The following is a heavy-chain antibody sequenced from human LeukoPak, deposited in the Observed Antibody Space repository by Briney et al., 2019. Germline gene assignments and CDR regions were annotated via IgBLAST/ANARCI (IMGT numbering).Heavy chain of an antibody. CDR1: GYTFTGYY. CDR2: INPNSGGT. CDR3: ARDLDSRVDIVVVVAATPPGLYGMDV. Sequence: ASVKVSCKASGYTFTGYYMHWVRQAPGQGLEWMGWINPNSGGTNYAQKFQGRVTMTRDTSISTAYTELSRLRSDDTAVYYCARDLDSRVDIVVVVAATPPGLYGMDVWGQGTTVTVSS. V-gene: IGHV1-2*02. J-gene: IGHJ6*02. D-gene: IGHD2-15*01.